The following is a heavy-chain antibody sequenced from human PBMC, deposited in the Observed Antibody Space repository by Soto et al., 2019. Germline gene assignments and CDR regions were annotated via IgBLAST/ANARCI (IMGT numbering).Heavy chain of an antibody. CDR1: GGTFSTYW. Sequence: GGSLRLSGAASGGTFSTYWMNWVRQAPGKGLVWVSLINPDGSTTTYADSVKGRFTIFRDNAKNTVYLQMTSLRVEDTAVYYCARDLRGSPDYWGQGTLVTVSS. V-gene: IGHV3-74*01. J-gene: IGHJ4*02. D-gene: IGHD1-26*01. CDR2: INPDGSTT. CDR3: ARDLRGSPDY.